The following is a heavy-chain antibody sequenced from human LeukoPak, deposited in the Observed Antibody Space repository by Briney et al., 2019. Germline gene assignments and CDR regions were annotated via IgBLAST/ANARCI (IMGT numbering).Heavy chain of an antibody. V-gene: IGHV3-30*01. D-gene: IGHD2-2*01. CDR3: DREYCSSTSCYPHDAFDI. J-gene: IGHJ3*02. CDR2: ISYDGSNK. CDR1: GFTFSSYA. Sequence: GRSLRLSCAASGFTFSSYAMHWVRQAPGKGLEWVAVISYDGSNKYYADSVKGRFTISRDNSKNTLYLQMNSLRAEDTAVYYCDREYCSSTSCYPHDAFDIWGQGTMVTVSS.